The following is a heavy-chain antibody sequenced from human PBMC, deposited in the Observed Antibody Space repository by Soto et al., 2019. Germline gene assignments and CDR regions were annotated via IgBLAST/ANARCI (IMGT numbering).Heavy chain of an antibody. CDR3: ARDLWNDILTGYRFYWFDP. CDR2: ISAYNGNT. CDR1: GYTFTSYG. J-gene: IGHJ5*02. D-gene: IGHD3-9*01. V-gene: IGHV1-18*01. Sequence: GASVKVSCKASGYTFTSYGISWVRQAPGQGLEWMGWISAYNGNTNYAQKLQGRVTMTTDTSTSTAYMELRSLRSDDTAVYYCARDLWNDILTGYRFYWFDPWGQGTLVTVSS.